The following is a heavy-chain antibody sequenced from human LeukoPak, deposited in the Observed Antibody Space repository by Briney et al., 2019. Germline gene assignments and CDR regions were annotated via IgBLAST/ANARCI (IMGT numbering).Heavy chain of an antibody. CDR3: ARDARYYDSSGYYYGFDP. V-gene: IGHV4-59*01. CDR1: GGSISSYY. D-gene: IGHD3-22*01. Sequence: SETLSLTCTVSGGSISSYYWSWIRQPPGKGLEWIGYIYYSGSTNYNPSLKGRVTISVDTSNNQFSLKLSSVTAADTAVYYCARDARYYDSSGYYYGFDPWGQGTLVTVSS. CDR2: IYYSGST. J-gene: IGHJ5*02.